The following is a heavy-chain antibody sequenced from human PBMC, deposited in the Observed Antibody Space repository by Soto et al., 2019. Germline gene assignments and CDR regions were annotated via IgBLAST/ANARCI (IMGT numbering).Heavy chain of an antibody. V-gene: IGHV1-18*04. Sequence: GASVKVSCKASGYTFTSYGISWVRQAPGQGLEWMGWISAYNGNTNYAQKLQGRVTMTTDTSTSTAYMELRSLRSDDTAVYYCARVATIGVALAGKYNWFDPWGQGNLVTVS. CDR2: ISAYNGNT. D-gene: IGHD5-12*01. CDR1: GYTFTSYG. CDR3: ARVATIGVALAGKYNWFDP. J-gene: IGHJ5*02.